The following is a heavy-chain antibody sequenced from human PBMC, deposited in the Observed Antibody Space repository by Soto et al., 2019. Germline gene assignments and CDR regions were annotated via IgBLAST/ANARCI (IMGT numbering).Heavy chain of an antibody. CDR2: IIPILGIA. CDR3: ARPAMADAFDI. D-gene: IGHD5-18*01. CDR1: GGTFSSYT. Sequence: QVQLVQSGAEVKKPGSSVKVSCTASGGTFSSYTISWVRQAPGQGLEWMGRIIPILGIANYAQKFQGRVTITADKSTSTAYMGLSSLRSEDTAVYYCARPAMADAFDIWGQGTMVTVSS. J-gene: IGHJ3*02. V-gene: IGHV1-69*02.